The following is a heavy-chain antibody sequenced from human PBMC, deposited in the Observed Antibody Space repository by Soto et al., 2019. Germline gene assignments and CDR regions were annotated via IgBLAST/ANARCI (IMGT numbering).Heavy chain of an antibody. D-gene: IGHD1-26*01. J-gene: IGHJ6*02. CDR3: ARDQREPDYYYDYGMDV. CDR1: GGTFSSYT. Sequence: QVQLVQSGAEVKKPGSSVKVSCKASGGTFSSYTISWVRQATGQGLEWMGRIIPILGIAHYAKKLQGIVTITADKATSTAYRELSSLRSDDTAVDYCARDQREPDYYYDYGMDVSCRGTTVTVSS. CDR2: IIPILGIA. V-gene: IGHV1-69*08.